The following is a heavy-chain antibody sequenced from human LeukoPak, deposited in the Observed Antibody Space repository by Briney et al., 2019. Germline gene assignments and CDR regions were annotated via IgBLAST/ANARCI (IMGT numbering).Heavy chain of an antibody. Sequence: PGGSLRLSCAVSGFTLSGYGMEWVRQAQGKGVEGGSFLLYDGSDKYYPDSVMGRFTISTDNSTNTLYLQMNSLRVEDTSVYYCAAINIAQLPIRVYWGQGTLVTVSS. D-gene: IGHD5-24*01. V-gene: IGHV3-30*02. CDR2: LLYDGSDK. CDR3: AAINIAQLPIRVY. J-gene: IGHJ4*02. CDR1: GFTLSGYG.